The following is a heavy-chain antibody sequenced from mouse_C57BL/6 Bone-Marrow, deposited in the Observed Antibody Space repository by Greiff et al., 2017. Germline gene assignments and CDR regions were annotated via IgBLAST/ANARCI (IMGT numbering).Heavy chain of an antibody. Sequence: QVQLQQPGAELVKPGASVKLSCKASGYTFTSYWMQWVKQRPGQGLEWIGEIDPSDSYTNYNQKFKGKATLTVDTSSSTAYMQRSSLTSEDSAVYYCASNEYDDAMDYWGQGTSVTVSS. CDR2: IDPSDSYT. J-gene: IGHJ4*01. CDR1: GYTFTSYW. V-gene: IGHV1-50*01. D-gene: IGHD2-4*01. CDR3: ASNEYDDAMDY.